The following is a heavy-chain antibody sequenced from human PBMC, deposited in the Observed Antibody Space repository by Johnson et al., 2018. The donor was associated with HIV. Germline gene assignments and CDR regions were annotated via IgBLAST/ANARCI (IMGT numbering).Heavy chain of an antibody. CDR2: IWYDGSNK. D-gene: IGHD1-26*01. Sequence: QVQLVESGGGVVQPGRSLRLSCAASGFTFSSYGMHWVRQAPGKGLAWVAVIWYDGSNKYYADSVKGRFTISRDNSKNTLYLQMNSLRAEDTAVYYCAKGMGELLRIDAFDIWGQGTMVTVSS. J-gene: IGHJ3*02. CDR1: GFTFSSYG. CDR3: AKGMGELLRIDAFDI. V-gene: IGHV3-33*06.